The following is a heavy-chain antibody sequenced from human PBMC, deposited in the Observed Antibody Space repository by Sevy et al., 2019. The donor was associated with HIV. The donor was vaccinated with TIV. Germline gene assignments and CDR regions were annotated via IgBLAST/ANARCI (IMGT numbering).Heavy chain of an antibody. Sequence: GGSLRLSCAASGFSFSANWMNWVRQAPGKGLEWVANIKGDGSDKHYVDSVEGRFTISRDNAKNVLYLQMNRLRVEDTAVYYCAHGTFGRFESWGQGNLVTVSS. V-gene: IGHV3-7*01. CDR3: AHGTFGRFES. D-gene: IGHD3-16*01. J-gene: IGHJ4*02. CDR1: GFSFSANW. CDR2: IKGDGSDK.